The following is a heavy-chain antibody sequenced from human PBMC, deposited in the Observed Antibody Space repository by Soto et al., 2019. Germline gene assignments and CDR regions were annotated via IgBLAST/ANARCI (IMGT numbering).Heavy chain of an antibody. V-gene: IGHV1-2*02. Sequence: ASVKVSCKASGYTFTGYYMHWVRQAPGQGREWMGWINPNSGGTNYAQKFQGRVTMTRDTSISTAYMELSRLRSDDTAVYYCARDRVAVEGKNWFDPWGQGTLVTVSS. CDR2: INPNSGGT. D-gene: IGHD6-19*01. CDR3: ARDRVAVEGKNWFDP. J-gene: IGHJ5*02. CDR1: GYTFTGYY.